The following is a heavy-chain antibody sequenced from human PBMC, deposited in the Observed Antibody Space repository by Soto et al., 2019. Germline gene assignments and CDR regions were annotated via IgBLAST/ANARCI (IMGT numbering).Heavy chain of an antibody. V-gene: IGHV1-69*01. CDR3: ARDGTLYDSSGYYYLY. CDR1: GGTFSRYA. Sequence: QVQLVQSGAEVKKPGSSVKVSCKASGGTFSRYAINWVRQAPGQGLEWMGGIIPMFGTANYAQKFQGRVTITADESTNTGYMELRRLISEDTAVYYCARDGTLYDSSGYYYLYWGQGPLVTVSS. D-gene: IGHD3-22*01. CDR2: IIPMFGTA. J-gene: IGHJ4*02.